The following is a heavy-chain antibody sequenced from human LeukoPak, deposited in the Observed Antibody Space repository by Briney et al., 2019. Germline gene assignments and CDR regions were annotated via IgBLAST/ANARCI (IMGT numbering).Heavy chain of an antibody. CDR1: GFTFSSYG. CDR2: ISSNGGST. CDR3: VKDLRYSSSWYGPTDDY. J-gene: IGHJ4*02. D-gene: IGHD6-13*01. V-gene: IGHV3-64D*06. Sequence: GGSLRLSCAASGFTFSSYGMHWVRQAPGKGLEYVSAISSNGGSTYYADSVKGRFTISRDNSKNTLYLQMSSLRAEDTAVYYCVKDLRYSSSWYGPTDDYWGQGTLVTVSS.